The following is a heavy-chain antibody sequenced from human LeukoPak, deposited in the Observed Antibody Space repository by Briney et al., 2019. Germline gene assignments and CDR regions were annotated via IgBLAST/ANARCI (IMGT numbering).Heavy chain of an antibody. D-gene: IGHD1-26*01. V-gene: IGHV4-38-2*02. CDR3: GREWGGGTYDY. J-gene: IGHJ4*02. Sequence: PSETLSLTCAVSGYSIRSGYYWGWIRQPPGKGLEWIGTIYDSGSTYYNPSLKSRVTISVDTSKNQFSLKLSSVTAADTAVYYCGREWGGGTYDYWGQGTLVTVSS. CDR2: IYDSGST. CDR1: GYSIRSGYY.